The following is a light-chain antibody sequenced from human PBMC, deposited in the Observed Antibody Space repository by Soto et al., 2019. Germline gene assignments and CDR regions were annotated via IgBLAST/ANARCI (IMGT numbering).Light chain of an antibody. Sequence: DIVMTQSPDSLAVSLGERATINCKSSQSVLYSSNNKNYLAWYQQKPGQPPKLLIYWASTRESGVPDRFSGSGSGTDFTLTSSSLQAEDVAVYYCQQYYSTLRTFGGGTKVEIK. CDR2: WAS. CDR3: QQYYSTLRT. J-gene: IGKJ4*01. CDR1: QSVLYSSNNKNY. V-gene: IGKV4-1*01.